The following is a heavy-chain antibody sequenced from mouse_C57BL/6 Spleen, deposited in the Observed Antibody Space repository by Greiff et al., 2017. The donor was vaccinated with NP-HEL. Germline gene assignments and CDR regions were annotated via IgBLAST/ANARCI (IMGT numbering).Heavy chain of an antibody. Sequence: QVQLQQSGAELVRPGTSVKVSCKASGYAFTNYLIEWVKQRPGQGLEWIGVINPGSGGTNYNEKFKGKATLTVDKSSSTAYMQLSSLTSEDSAVCFCGSGTGFDYWGQGTTLTVSS. CDR3: GSGTGFDY. D-gene: IGHD4-1*01. J-gene: IGHJ2*01. CDR2: INPGSGGT. CDR1: GYAFTNYL. V-gene: IGHV1-54*01.